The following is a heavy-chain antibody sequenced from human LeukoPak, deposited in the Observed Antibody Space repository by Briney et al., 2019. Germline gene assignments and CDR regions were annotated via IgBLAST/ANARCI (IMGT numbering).Heavy chain of an antibody. Sequence: PGGSLRLSCAASGFTFSSYSMNWVRQAPGKGLEWVSYISSSSSTIYYADSAKGRFTISRDNAKNSLYLQMNSLRAEDTAVYYCARSSSPSDYWGQGTLVTVSS. D-gene: IGHD6-13*01. CDR2: ISSSSSTI. J-gene: IGHJ4*02. V-gene: IGHV3-48*04. CDR1: GFTFSSYS. CDR3: ARSSSPSDY.